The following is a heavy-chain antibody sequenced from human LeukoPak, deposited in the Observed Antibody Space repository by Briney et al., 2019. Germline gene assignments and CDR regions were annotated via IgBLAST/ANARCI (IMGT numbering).Heavy chain of an antibody. Sequence: GASLRLSCSASGFTFNTYAIHWVRQAPGKGLEYVSSIGTNGISTYYADSVTGRFTISRDNSKNSLYLKMSSLRAEDTAVYYCVKGQEVVYSPTFDSGGQGTPVTVS. CDR1: GFTFNTYA. CDR2: IGTNGIST. D-gene: IGHD2-8*02. CDR3: VKGQEVVYSPTFDS. J-gene: IGHJ4*02. V-gene: IGHV3-64D*09.